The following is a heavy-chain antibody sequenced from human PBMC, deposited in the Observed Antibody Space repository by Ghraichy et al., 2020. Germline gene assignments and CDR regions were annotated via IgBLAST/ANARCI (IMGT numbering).Heavy chain of an antibody. CDR2: ISGSGGST. CDR3: AKDGAGYTYYYESSGYHVDY. Sequence: GGSLRLSCTASGFTFTNYAMSWVRQAPGKGLEWVSTISGSGGSTYYADSVKGRFTISRDNSKNTLHLQMNSLRVEDTAVYYCAKDGAGYTYYYESSGYHVDYWGQGTLVTVSS. J-gene: IGHJ4*02. V-gene: IGHV3-23*01. CDR1: GFTFTNYA. D-gene: IGHD3-22*01.